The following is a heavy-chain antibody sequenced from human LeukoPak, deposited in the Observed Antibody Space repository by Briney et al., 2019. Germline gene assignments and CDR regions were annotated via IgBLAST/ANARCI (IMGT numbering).Heavy chain of an antibody. CDR2: IYTSGST. J-gene: IGHJ4*02. D-gene: IGHD4-17*01. V-gene: IGHV4-61*02. Sequence: SQTLSLTCTVSGGSISSGSYYWSWIRQPAGKGLEWIARIYTSGSTNYNPSLKSRVTISVDTSKNQFSLKLSSVTAADTAVYYCARGLYGDYGDYWGQGTLVTVSS. CDR1: GGSISSGSYY. CDR3: ARGLYGDYGDY.